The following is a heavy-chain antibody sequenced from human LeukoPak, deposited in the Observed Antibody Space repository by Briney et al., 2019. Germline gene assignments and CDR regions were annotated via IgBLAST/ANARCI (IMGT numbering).Heavy chain of an antibody. V-gene: IGHV4-30-4*08. CDR2: IYYSGST. Sequence: SQTLPLTCTVSGGSISSGDYYWSWIRQPPGKGLEWIGYIYYSGSTYYNPSLKSRVTISVDTSKNQFSLKLSSVTAADTAVYYCARVLAAADLYFDYWGQGTLVTVSS. CDR1: GGSISSGDYY. J-gene: IGHJ4*02. D-gene: IGHD6-13*01. CDR3: ARVLAAADLYFDY.